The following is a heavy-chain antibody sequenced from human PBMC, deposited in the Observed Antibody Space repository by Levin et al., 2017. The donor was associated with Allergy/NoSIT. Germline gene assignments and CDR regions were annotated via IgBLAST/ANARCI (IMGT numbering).Heavy chain of an antibody. J-gene: IGHJ4*02. D-gene: IGHD3/OR15-3a*01. Sequence: GESLKISCAASGFTFSNYWMSWVRQAPGKGLEWVADIKQDGSEKNYVDSVKGRFTISRDNAKNSLYLQMNSLRAEDTAVYYCARGLDTDMPPQHWGQGTLVTASS. CDR1: GFTFSNYW. V-gene: IGHV3-7*01. CDR3: ARGLDTDMPPQH. CDR2: IKQDGSEK.